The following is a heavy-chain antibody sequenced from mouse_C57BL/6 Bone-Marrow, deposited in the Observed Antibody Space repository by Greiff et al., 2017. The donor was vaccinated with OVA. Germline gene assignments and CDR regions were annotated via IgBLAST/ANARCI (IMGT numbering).Heavy chain of an antibody. CDR3: ARNGYYLYAMDY. CDR2: IDPSDSYT. J-gene: IGHJ4*01. CDR1: GYTFTSYW. D-gene: IGHD2-3*01. Sequence: QVHVKQSGAELVKPGASVKLSCKASGYTFTSYWMQWVKQRPGQGLEWIGEIDPSDSYTNYNQKFKGKATLTVDTSSSTAYMQLSSLTSEDSAVYYCARNGYYLYAMDYWGQGTSVTVSS. V-gene: IGHV1-50*01.